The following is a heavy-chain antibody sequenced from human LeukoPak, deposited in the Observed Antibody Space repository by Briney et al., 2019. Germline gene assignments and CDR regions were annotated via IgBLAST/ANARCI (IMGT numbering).Heavy chain of an antibody. D-gene: IGHD4-17*01. CDR2: IIPILGIA. J-gene: IGHJ6*02. CDR3: ARDQKPTDYGDYAPYYYYGMDV. V-gene: IGHV1-69*04. CDR1: GGTFSSYA. Sequence: GSSVKVSCKASGGTFSSYAISWVRQAPGQGLEWMGRIIPILGIANYAQKFQGRVTITADKSTSTAYMELSSLRSEDTAVYYCARDQKPTDYGDYAPYYYYGMDVWGQGTTVTVSS.